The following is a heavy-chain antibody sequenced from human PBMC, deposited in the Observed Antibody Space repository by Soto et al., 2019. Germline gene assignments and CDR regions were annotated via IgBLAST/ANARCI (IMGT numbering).Heavy chain of an antibody. D-gene: IGHD3-3*01. V-gene: IGHV4-34*01. CDR3: ARGDSLSYDFWSAYYARKGASCMDV. Sequence: QVQLQQWGAGLLKPSETLSLTCAVYGGSLSDNYWSWIRQPPGKGLEWIGEINHSGNTNYNPSLKSRVTISVDTSKKQVSLKLSSVTAADTAVYFCARGDSLSYDFWSAYYARKGASCMDVWGNGTTVTVSS. J-gene: IGHJ6*03. CDR2: INHSGNT. CDR1: GGSLSDNY.